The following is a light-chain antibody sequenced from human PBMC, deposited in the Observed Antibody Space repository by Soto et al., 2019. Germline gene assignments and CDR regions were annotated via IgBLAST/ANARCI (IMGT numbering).Light chain of an antibody. J-gene: IGLJ2*01. CDR3: QVWDSSTDHVV. CDR2: DDI. CDR1: NIGSNS. V-gene: IGLV3-21*02. Sequence: SYELTQPPSVSVAPGQTARITCGEGNIGSNSVQWYQQKPGQAPVLVVYDDIDRPSGIPERLSGSKSGNTATLTISRVEAGDEADYHCQVWDSSTDHVVFGGGTKVTVL.